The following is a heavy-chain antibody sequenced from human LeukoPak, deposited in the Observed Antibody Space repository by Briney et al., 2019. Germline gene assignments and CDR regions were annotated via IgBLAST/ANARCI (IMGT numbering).Heavy chain of an antibody. CDR2: ISNSSSYI. V-gene: IGHV3-21*01. CDR3: ARDFQAAYYDFWSGYYSYYFDY. J-gene: IGHJ4*02. D-gene: IGHD3-3*01. Sequence: GGSLRLSCAASGFTFSSYSMNWVRQAPGKGLEWVSPISNSSSYIYYADSVKGRFTISRDNAKNSLYLQMDSLRAEDTAVYYCARDFQAAYYDFWSGYYSYYFDYWGQGTLVTVSS. CDR1: GFTFSSYS.